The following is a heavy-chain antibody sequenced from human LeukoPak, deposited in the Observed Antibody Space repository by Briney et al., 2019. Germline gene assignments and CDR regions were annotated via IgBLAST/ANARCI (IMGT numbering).Heavy chain of an antibody. J-gene: IGHJ4*02. CDR2: IYPSGGT. CDR3: ARGPTGVAALTFDY. D-gene: IGHD4/OR15-4a*01. CDR1: GGSISGYY. Sequence: SETLSLTCTVSGGSISGYYWSWIRQPAGKGLEWIARIYPSGGTNYNPSLKSRVTMSVDTSKNQFSLRLSSVTAADTAVYYCARGPTGVAALTFDYWGQGTLVTVSS. V-gene: IGHV4-4*07.